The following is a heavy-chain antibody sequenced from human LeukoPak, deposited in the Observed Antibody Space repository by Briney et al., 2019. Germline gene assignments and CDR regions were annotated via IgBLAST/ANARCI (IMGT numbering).Heavy chain of an antibody. D-gene: IGHD1-26*01. CDR3: ARRVGPTTQWFDP. CDR1: GFTVSDIY. CDR2: IYPNGDT. J-gene: IGHJ5*02. V-gene: IGHV3-66*02. Sequence: GGSLRLSCAVSGFTVSDIYMSWVRQAPGKGLEWVSVIYPNGDTYYADSVKGRFTTSRDSSKNTVYLRMNSLRAEDTALYYCARRVGPTTQWFDPWGQGTLVTVSS.